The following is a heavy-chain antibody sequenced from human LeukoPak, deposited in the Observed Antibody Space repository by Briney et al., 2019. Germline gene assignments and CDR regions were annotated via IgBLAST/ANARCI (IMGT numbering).Heavy chain of an antibody. V-gene: IGHV6-1*01. CDR1: GDSVSSNSAA. D-gene: IGHD3-22*01. J-gene: IGHJ3*02. CDR2: TYYRSKWYN. CDR3: ARDIKYYYDSSGEGLDAFDI. Sequence: SQTISLTCAISGDSVSSNSAAWNWIRQSPSRGLEWLGRTYYRSKWYNDYAVSVKSRITINPDTSKNQFSLQLNSVTPEDTAVYYCARDIKYYYDSSGEGLDAFDIWGQGTMVTVSS.